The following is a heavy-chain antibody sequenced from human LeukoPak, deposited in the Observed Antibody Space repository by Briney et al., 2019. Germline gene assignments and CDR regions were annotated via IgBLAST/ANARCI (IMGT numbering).Heavy chain of an antibody. J-gene: IGHJ4*02. CDR3: ARDLDDI. V-gene: IGHV1-69*13. CDR1: GGTFSSYA. D-gene: IGHD3-9*01. Sequence: GASVKVSCKXSGGTFSSYAISWVRQAPGQGLEWMGVIIPIFGTANYAQKFQGRVTITADESTSTAYMELSSLRSEDTAVYYCARDLDDIWGQGTLVTVSS. CDR2: IIPIFGTA.